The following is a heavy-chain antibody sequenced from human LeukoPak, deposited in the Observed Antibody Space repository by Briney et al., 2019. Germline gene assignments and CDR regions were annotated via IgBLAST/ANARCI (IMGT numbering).Heavy chain of an antibody. CDR3: ARDYHQRHYYDILTGYYPTPDY. V-gene: IGHV3-21*01. CDR1: GFTVSSNY. Sequence: PGGSLRLSCAASGFTVSSNYMSWVRQAPGKGLEWVSSITSSGRYIYYADSVKGRFTISRDNAKNSLYLQMNSLRAEDTAVYYCARDYHQRHYYDILTGYYPTPDYWGQGTLVTVSS. D-gene: IGHD3-9*01. J-gene: IGHJ4*02. CDR2: ITSSGRYI.